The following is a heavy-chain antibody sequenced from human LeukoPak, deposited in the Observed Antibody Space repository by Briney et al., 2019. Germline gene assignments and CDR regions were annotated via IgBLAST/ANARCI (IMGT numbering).Heavy chain of an antibody. V-gene: IGHV3-48*01. D-gene: IGHD3-22*01. CDR2: ISSSGTNI. CDR1: GFTFSSYS. CDR3: ARDEPTYYYDSSGFWDF. Sequence: HAGGSLRFSCEDSGFTFSSYSMNWVRQAPGKGLEGVSYISSSGTNIKYADSVKGRFTISRDNAKNSLYLQMNSLRAEDTAVYYCARDEPTYYYDSSGFWDFWGQGTLVTVSS. J-gene: IGHJ4*02.